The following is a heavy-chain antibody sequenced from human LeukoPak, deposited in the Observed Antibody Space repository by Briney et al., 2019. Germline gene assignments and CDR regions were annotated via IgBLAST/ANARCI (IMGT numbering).Heavy chain of an antibody. D-gene: IGHD3-16*01. J-gene: IGHJ4*02. CDR2: ISTSSSTI. CDR3: ARHARGGDFDY. Sequence: GGSLRLSCAASGFTFSSYSMNWVRQAPGKGLEWVSYISTSSSTIYYADSVKGRFTVSRDNAKNSLYLQMNSLRVEDTAVYYCARHARGGDFDYWGQGTLVTVSS. CDR1: GFTFSSYS. V-gene: IGHV3-48*01.